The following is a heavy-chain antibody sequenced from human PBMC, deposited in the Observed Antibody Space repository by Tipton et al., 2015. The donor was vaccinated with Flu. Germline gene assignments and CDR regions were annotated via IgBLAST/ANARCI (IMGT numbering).Heavy chain of an antibody. Sequence: SLRLSCAASGFTFSSYWMHWVRQAPGKGLEWVANIKQDGSEKYYVDSVKGRFTISRDNAKNSLYLQMNSLGAEDTAVYYCASWGTQEASCWGQGTLVTVSS. V-gene: IGHV3-7*01. D-gene: IGHD2-2*01. CDR1: GFTFSSYW. CDR3: ASWGTQEASC. J-gene: IGHJ4*02. CDR2: IKQDGSEK.